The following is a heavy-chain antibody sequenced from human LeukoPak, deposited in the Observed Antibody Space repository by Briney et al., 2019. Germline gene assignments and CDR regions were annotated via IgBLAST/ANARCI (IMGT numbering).Heavy chain of an antibody. Sequence: GGSLRLSCSASGFTFSTSAMHWVRQAPGKGLEYVSAISSNGGSTYYADSVKGRFTVSRDNSKNTLHLQMSSLRAEDTAVYYCVGVRWFGGSNWFDPWGQGTLVTVSS. J-gene: IGHJ5*02. D-gene: IGHD3-10*01. CDR3: VGVRWFGGSNWFDP. CDR1: GFTFSTSA. V-gene: IGHV3-64D*09. CDR2: ISSNGGST.